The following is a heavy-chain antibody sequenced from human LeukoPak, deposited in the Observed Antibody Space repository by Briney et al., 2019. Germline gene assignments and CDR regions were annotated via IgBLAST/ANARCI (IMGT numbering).Heavy chain of an antibody. CDR1: GFPFSIYE. J-gene: IGHJ4*02. CDR3: ALLAVASDFDY. Sequence: TGGSLRLSCAVFGFPFSIYEMNWVRQAPGKGLEWVSNIGSSGTTIYYADSVKGRFSISRDNAKSSLYLQMNSLRVEDTAVYYCALLAVASDFDYWGQGALVTVSS. V-gene: IGHV3-48*03. CDR2: IGSSGTTI. D-gene: IGHD6-19*01.